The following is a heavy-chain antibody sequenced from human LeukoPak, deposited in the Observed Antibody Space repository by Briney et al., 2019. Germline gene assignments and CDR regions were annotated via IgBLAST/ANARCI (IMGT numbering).Heavy chain of an antibody. D-gene: IGHD3-10*01. V-gene: IGHV3-20*04. CDR3: ASFPPYMVRSDAFDI. CDR1: GFTFDDYG. CDR2: INWNGGST. J-gene: IGHJ3*02. Sequence: GGSLRLSRAASGFTFDDYGMSSARQAPRKWLEWVSGINWNGGSTGYADSVKGRFTIARDNAKNSLYLQMNSLRAEDTAVYYCASFPPYMVRSDAFDIWGQGTMVTVSS.